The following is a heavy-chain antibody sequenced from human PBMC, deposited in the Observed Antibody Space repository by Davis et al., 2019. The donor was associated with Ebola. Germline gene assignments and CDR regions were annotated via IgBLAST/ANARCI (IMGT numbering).Heavy chain of an antibody. D-gene: IGHD1-26*01. CDR3: ARIDQWELPLFDY. J-gene: IGHJ4*02. CDR2: IYYSGST. V-gene: IGHV4-61*05. Sequence: SETLSLTCTVSGGSISSSSYYWSWIRQPPGKGLEWIGYIYYSGSTNYNPSLQSRVTISVDTSKNQFSLNLSSVTAADTAVYYCARIDQWELPLFDYWGQGTLVTVSS. CDR1: GGSISSSSYY.